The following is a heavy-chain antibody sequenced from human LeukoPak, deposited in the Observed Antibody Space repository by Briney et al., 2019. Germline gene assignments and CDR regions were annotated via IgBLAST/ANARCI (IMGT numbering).Heavy chain of an antibody. Sequence: SETLSLTCTVSGGSISSYYWSWIRQPPGKGLEWIGYIYYSGSTNYNPSLKSRVTISVDTSKNQFSLKLSSVTAADTAVYYCARDNYATSYGFGYWGQGTLVTVSS. V-gene: IGHV4-59*12. CDR2: IYYSGST. J-gene: IGHJ4*02. D-gene: IGHD2-2*01. CDR1: GGSISSYY. CDR3: ARDNYATSYGFGY.